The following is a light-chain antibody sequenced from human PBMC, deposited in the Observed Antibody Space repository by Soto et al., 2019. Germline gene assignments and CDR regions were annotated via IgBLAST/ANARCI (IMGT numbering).Light chain of an antibody. CDR1: QSVGSSY. Sequence: EILSTHSSGTLSQSPGAIDTLSCRSSQSVGSSYLAWYQQKPGQAPRLLIYGASSRATGIPDRFSGSGSGKDFTITISRLEPEDFELYYCQQYVSSHRTFGQGTKVDIK. CDR3: QQYVSSHRT. V-gene: IGKV3-20*01. CDR2: GAS. J-gene: IGKJ1*01.